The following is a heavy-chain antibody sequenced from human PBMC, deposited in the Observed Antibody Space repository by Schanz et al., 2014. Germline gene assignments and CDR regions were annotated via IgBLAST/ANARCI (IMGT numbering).Heavy chain of an antibody. CDR3: AKVREWWKEEGED. J-gene: IGHJ1*01. CDR2: ISGNGGST. CDR1: GFTFTTNA. D-gene: IGHD2-15*01. Sequence: EVQLVESGGGLVQPGGSLRLSCAASGFTFTTNAMSWVRQPPGKGLEWVSAISGNGGSTYFADSVKGRFTISRDNSDNTLFLQMNSLRAEDTAVYYCAKVREWWKEEGEDWGQGPLLPFSS. V-gene: IGHV3-23*04.